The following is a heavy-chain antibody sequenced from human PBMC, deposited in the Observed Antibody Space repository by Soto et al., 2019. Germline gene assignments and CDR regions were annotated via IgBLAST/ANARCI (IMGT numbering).Heavy chain of an antibody. Sequence: QITLKESGPTLVKPTQTLTLTCTFSGFSLSSSGVGVNWIRQPPGKALEWLALVYWDEDKYYSPSLKNRLTITKDTPKNQVVLTMTNMDRVDSATYFCAHSYFEQQLEFDYWGPGNMVTVSS. CDR2: VYWDEDK. J-gene: IGHJ4*02. D-gene: IGHD1-1*01. CDR1: GFSLSSSGVG. V-gene: IGHV2-5*02. CDR3: AHSYFEQQLEFDY.